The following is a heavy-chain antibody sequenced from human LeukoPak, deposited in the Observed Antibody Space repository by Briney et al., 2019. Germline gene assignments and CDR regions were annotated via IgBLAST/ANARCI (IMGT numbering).Heavy chain of an antibody. Sequence: SETLSLTCTVSGGSISSYYWSWIRQPPGKGLEWIGYIYYSGSTNYNPSLKSRVTISVDTSKNQFSLKLSSVTAADTAVYYCARDKDYTHAMDVWGQGTTVTVSS. CDR2: IYYSGST. D-gene: IGHD4-11*01. CDR3: ARDKDYTHAMDV. CDR1: GGSISSYY. J-gene: IGHJ6*02. V-gene: IGHV4-59*01.